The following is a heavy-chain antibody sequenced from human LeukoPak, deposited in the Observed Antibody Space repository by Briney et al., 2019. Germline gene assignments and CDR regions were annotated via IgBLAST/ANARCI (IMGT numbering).Heavy chain of an antibody. Sequence: GGSLRLSCAASGFTFSSYSMNWVRQAPGKGLEWVSSISSSSSYIYYADSVKGRFTISRDNAKNSLYLQMNSLRAEDTAVYYCARDSQDTAMVTRFDYWGQGTLVTVSS. CDR2: ISSSSSYI. V-gene: IGHV3-21*01. CDR3: ARDSQDTAMVTRFDY. CDR1: GFTFSSYS. D-gene: IGHD5-18*01. J-gene: IGHJ4*02.